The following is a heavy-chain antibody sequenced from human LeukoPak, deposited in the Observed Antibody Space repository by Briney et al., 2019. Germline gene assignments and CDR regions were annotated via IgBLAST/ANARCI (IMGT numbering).Heavy chain of an antibody. V-gene: IGHV4-39*07. CDR2: IYYSGST. J-gene: IGHJ6*03. D-gene: IGHD6-13*01. Sequence: SETLYLTCTVSGSSISSSSYYWGWIRQPPGKGLEWIGSIYYSGSTYYNPSLKSRVTISVDTSKNQFSLKLSSVTAADTAVYYCAMMYSSSWYDTYYYYYMDVWGKGTTVTVSS. CDR3: AMMYSSSWYDTYYYYYMDV. CDR1: GSSISSSSYY.